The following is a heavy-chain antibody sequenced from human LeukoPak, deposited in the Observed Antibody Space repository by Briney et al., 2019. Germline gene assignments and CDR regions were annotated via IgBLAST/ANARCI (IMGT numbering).Heavy chain of an antibody. D-gene: IGHD3-10*01. J-gene: IGHJ4*02. CDR3: ARMVRGVIKRFDY. V-gene: IGHV1-18*01. CDR1: GYTFTSYG. Sequence: ASLKVSCKASGYTFTSYGISWVRQAPGQGLEWMGWISAYNGNTNYAQKLQCRVTMPTNTSTSTAYMELRSLRSDDTAVYYCARMVRGVIKRFDYWGQGTLVTVSS. CDR2: ISAYNGNT.